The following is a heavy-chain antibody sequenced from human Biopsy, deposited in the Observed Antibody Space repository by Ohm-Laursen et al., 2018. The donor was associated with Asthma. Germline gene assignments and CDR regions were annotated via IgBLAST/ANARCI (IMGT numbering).Heavy chain of an antibody. CDR3: VRAVRNEQWLAPFDY. Sequence: TLSLTCSVYGGSISSFYWSWIRQSPEKGLEWMGYVYWTGSTNYNPSLKSRITMSVDMSKNRMFLELTSVTAADTAIYYCVRAVRNEQWLAPFDYWGKGKPVTASS. V-gene: IGHV4-59*01. CDR2: VYWTGST. D-gene: IGHD6-19*01. J-gene: IGHJ4*02. CDR1: GGSISSFY.